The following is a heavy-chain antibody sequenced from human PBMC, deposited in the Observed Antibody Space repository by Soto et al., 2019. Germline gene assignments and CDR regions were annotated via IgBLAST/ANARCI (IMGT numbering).Heavy chain of an antibody. CDR3: TTERCTGTNCYVKNAFDV. CDR1: GFTFNYAW. Sequence: TGGSLRLSCAASGFTFNYAWMTWVRQGPGKGLEWVGRIKTIAGGGTTDYTAPVKGRFTISRDDSKNTVYLQMNSLKIEDTAVYYCTTERCTGTNCYVKNAFDVWGQGTMVTVSS. D-gene: IGHD1-1*01. J-gene: IGHJ3*01. V-gene: IGHV3-15*01. CDR2: IKTIAGGGTT.